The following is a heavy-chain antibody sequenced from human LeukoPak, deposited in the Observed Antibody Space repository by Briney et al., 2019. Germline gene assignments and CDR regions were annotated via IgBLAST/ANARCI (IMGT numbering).Heavy chain of an antibody. CDR2: IYHSGTT. J-gene: IGHJ4*02. CDR1: GGSVSNYY. V-gene: IGHV4-59*02. Sequence: SETLSLTCTVSGGSVSNYYWSWVRQPPGKGLEYIGYIYHSGTTNYNPSLKSRVTMFLDTSKNQFSLKLSSVTAADTALYYCATGSSYPPGELDYWGQGSLVTVSS. CDR3: ATGSSYPPGELDY. D-gene: IGHD1-7*01.